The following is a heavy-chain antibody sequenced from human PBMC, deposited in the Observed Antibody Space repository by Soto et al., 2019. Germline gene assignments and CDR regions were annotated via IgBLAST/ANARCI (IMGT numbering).Heavy chain of an antibody. Sequence: QVQLQESGPGLVKPSETLSLTCTVSGGSISTYYCSWIRQPPGKGLEWIGYIYYSGSTNYNPSLKSRVTISVDTSKNQFSLKLTSVTAADTAVYYCARGGSYYDYWGQGTLVTVSS. D-gene: IGHD3-10*01. CDR1: GGSISTYY. J-gene: IGHJ4*02. CDR2: IYYSGST. CDR3: ARGGSYYDY. V-gene: IGHV4-59*01.